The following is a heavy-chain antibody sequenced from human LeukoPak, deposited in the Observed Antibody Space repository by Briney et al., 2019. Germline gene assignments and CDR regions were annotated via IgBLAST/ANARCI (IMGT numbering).Heavy chain of an antibody. CDR1: GGSISSYY. Sequence: SETLSLTCTVSGGSISSYYWSWIRQPPGKGLEWIGYIYYSGSTNYNPSLKSRVTISVDTSKNQFSLKLSSVTAADTAVYYCAREAEVPAAIGGGWFDPWGQGTLVTVSS. CDR2: IYYSGST. CDR3: AREAEVPAAIGGGWFDP. J-gene: IGHJ5*02. V-gene: IGHV4-59*01. D-gene: IGHD2-2*02.